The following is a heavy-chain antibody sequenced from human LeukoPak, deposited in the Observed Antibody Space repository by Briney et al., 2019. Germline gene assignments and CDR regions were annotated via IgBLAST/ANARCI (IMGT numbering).Heavy chain of an antibody. D-gene: IGHD3-3*01. CDR2: IKSKTDGGTT. CDR1: GFTFSSAW. CDR3: TTHRVTIYGVVNYYYMDV. Sequence: GGSLRLSCAASGFTFSSAWMSWVRQAPGKGLEWVGRIKSKTDGGTTDYAAPVKGRFTISRDDSKNTLYLQMNSLKTEDTAVYYCTTHRVTIYGVVNYYYMDVWGKGTTVTVSS. J-gene: IGHJ6*03. V-gene: IGHV3-15*01.